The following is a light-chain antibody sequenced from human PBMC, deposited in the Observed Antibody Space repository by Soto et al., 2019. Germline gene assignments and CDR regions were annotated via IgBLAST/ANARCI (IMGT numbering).Light chain of an antibody. CDR1: QSVSSN. J-gene: IGKJ1*01. CDR2: GAS. CDR3: QQYDNWPPWT. Sequence: EVVMTQSPATLSVSPGERATLSCRASQSVSSNLAWYQQKPGQAPRLLIYGASTRATGIPARFSGSGSGTEFTLTIRGLQSEDLSVYSCQQYDNWPPWTFGQGTKVEIK. V-gene: IGKV3-15*01.